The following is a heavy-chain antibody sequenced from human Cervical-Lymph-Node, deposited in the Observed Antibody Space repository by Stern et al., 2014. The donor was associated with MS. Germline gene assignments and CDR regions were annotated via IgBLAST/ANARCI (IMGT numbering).Heavy chain of an antibody. J-gene: IGHJ4*02. V-gene: IGHV1-3*01. Sequence: MQLVESGAEVKKPGASVKVSCKASGYTFTSYAMHWVRQAPGQRLEWMGWINAGNGNTKYLKKFQGRVTITRDTSASPAYLQLSSLRSEDAAVYYCARDILTVTTAGDWGQGTLVTVSS. CDR3: ARDILTVTTAGD. CDR1: GYTFTSYA. CDR2: INAGNGNT. D-gene: IGHD4-17*01.